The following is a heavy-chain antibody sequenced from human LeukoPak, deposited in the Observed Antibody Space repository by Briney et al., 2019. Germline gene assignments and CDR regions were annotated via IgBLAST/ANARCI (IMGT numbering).Heavy chain of an antibody. CDR2: ISYDGSNK. CDR3: ARNIPSGSYPRYYYYAMDV. Sequence: PGGSLRLSCAASGFTFSSYGMHWVRQAPGKGLEWVAVISYDGSNKYYADSVKGRFTISRDNSKNTLYLQMNSLRAEDTAVYYCARNIPSGSYPRYYYYAMDVWGQGTTITVSS. D-gene: IGHD3-10*01. V-gene: IGHV3-30*03. CDR1: GFTFSSYG. J-gene: IGHJ6*02.